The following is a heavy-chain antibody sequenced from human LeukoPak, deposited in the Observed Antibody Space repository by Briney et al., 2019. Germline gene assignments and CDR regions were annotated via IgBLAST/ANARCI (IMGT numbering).Heavy chain of an antibody. D-gene: IGHD5-18*01. J-gene: IGHJ6*03. CDR3: ARTTEGGYTYDYFYYYYMDV. V-gene: IGHV4-59*01. CDR2: IYYSGST. Sequence: NPSETLSLTCTVSGDSISSYYWSWIRQPPGKGLEWIGYIYYSGSTNYNPSLKSRVTISVDTSKNQFSLKLSSVTAADTAVYYCARTTEGGYTYDYFYYYYMDVWGKGTTVTISS. CDR1: GDSISSYY.